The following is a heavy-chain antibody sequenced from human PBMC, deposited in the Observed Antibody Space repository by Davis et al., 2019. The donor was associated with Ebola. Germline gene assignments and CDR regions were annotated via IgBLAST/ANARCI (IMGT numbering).Heavy chain of an antibody. J-gene: IGHJ6*02. V-gene: IGHV1-2*02. CDR3: ARLDSSGSYYYYYGMDV. CDR2: INPNSGGT. CDR1: GYTFTGYY. D-gene: IGHD3-22*01. Sequence: ASVKVSCKASGYTFTGYYMHWVRQAPGQGLEWMGWINPNSGGTNYAQKFQGRVTMTRDTSISTAYMELSRLRSDDTAVYYCARLDSSGSYYYYYGMDVWGQGTTATVSS.